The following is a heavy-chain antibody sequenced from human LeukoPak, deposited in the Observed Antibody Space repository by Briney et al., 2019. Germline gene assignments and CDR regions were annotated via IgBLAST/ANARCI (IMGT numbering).Heavy chain of an antibody. V-gene: IGHV4-59*01. CDR3: ARLVYGSGSHDY. CDR1: GGSISSYY. J-gene: IGHJ4*02. D-gene: IGHD3-10*01. Sequence: SETLSLTCTVSGGSISSYYWSWIRQPPGKGLEWIGYIYYSGSTNYNPSLKSRVTISVDTSKNQFSLKLSSVTAADTAVYYCARLVYGSGSHDYWGQGTLVTVSS. CDR2: IYYSGST.